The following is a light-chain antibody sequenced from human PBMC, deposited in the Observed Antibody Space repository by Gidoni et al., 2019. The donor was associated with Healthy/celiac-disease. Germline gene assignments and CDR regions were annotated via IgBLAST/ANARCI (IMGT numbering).Light chain of an antibody. CDR1: RSNIGAGSD. CDR3: QSYDSSLSGHVV. Sequence: QSVLTQPPSVSGAPGQRVPISCTGSRSNIGAGSDVHWYQQLPVTAPKLLIYGNSNRPSGVPDRFSGSKSGTSASLASTGLQAEDEADYYCQSYDSSLSGHVVFGGGTQLTVL. CDR2: GNS. V-gene: IGLV1-40*01. J-gene: IGLJ2*01.